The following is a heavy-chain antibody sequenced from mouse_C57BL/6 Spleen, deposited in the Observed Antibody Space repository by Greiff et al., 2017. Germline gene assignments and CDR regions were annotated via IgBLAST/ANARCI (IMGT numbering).Heavy chain of an antibody. CDR1: GYAFSSSW. V-gene: IGHV1-82*01. J-gene: IGHJ4*01. CDR3: ARFYSNAMDY. Sequence: QVQLQQSGPELVKPGASVKISCKASGYAFSSSWMNWVKQRPGKGLEWIGRIYPGDGDTNYNGKFKGKATLTADKSSSTAYMQLSSLTSEDSAVDFCARFYSNAMDYWGQGTSVTVSS. CDR2: IYPGDGDT. D-gene: IGHD2-1*01.